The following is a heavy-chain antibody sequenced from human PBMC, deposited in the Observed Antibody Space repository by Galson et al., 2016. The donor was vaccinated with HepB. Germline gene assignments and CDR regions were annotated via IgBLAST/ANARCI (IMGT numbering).Heavy chain of an antibody. D-gene: IGHD3-16*01. CDR3: ARGLGAFDI. Sequence: SLRLSCAASGFTFSSYWMHWVRQAPGRGLEWISYSNTFGTNIFYADSVKGRFTISRDNAKNSVFLQMNSLRDEDTAVYFCARGLGAFDIWGQGTVVTVSS. CDR2: SNTFGTNI. J-gene: IGHJ3*02. CDR1: GFTFSSYW. V-gene: IGHV3-48*02.